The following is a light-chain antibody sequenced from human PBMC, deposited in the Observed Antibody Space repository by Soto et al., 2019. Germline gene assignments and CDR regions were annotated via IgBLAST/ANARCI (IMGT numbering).Light chain of an antibody. Sequence: QSVLTQPASVSGSPGQSITISCTGTSNDVGGYNYVSWYQHHPGKAPKLMIYEVSDRPSGVPNRFSGSKSGNTASLTISGLQAEDEADYYCSSYTGSNIRYVFGTGTKVTVL. CDR1: SNDVGGYNY. V-gene: IGLV2-14*01. CDR2: EVS. J-gene: IGLJ1*01. CDR3: SSYTGSNIRYV.